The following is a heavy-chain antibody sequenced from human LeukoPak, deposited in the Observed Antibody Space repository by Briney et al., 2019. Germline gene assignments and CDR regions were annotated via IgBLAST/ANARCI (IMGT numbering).Heavy chain of an antibody. Sequence: SETLSLTCAVSGYSISSGYYWGWIRPPPGKGLEWIGSIYHSGSTYYNPSFKSRVTISVDTSKNQFSLKLSSVTAADTAVYYCAREVVVVVAARGAFDYWGQGTLVTVSS. J-gene: IGHJ4*02. CDR1: GYSISSGYY. CDR3: AREVVVVVAARGAFDY. CDR2: IYHSGST. D-gene: IGHD2-15*01. V-gene: IGHV4-38-2*02.